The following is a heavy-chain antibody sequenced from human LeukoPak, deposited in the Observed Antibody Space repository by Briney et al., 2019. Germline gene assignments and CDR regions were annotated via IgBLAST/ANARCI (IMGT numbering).Heavy chain of an antibody. D-gene: IGHD6-13*01. V-gene: IGHV3-30-3*01. Sequence: PGGSLRLSCAASGFTFSSYAIHWVRQAPGKGLEWVAVISYDGSNKYYADSVKGRFTISRDNSKNTLYLQMNSLRAEDTAVYYCAIDPSAAGPRPPSYYYYGMDVWGQGTTVTVSS. CDR2: ISYDGSNK. CDR3: AIDPSAAGPRPPSYYYYGMDV. J-gene: IGHJ6*02. CDR1: GFTFSSYA.